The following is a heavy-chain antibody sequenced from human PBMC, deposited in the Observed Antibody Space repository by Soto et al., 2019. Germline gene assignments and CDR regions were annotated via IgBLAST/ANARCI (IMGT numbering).Heavy chain of an antibody. Sequence: SETLSLTCTVSGGSISSYYWSWIRQPPGKGLEWIGYIYYSGSTNYNPSLKSRVTISVDTSKNQFSLKLSSVTAADTAVYYCARSGGTVTFDYWGQGTLVTVSS. V-gene: IGHV4-59*08. CDR3: ARSGGTVTFDY. J-gene: IGHJ4*02. CDR1: GGSISSYY. CDR2: IYYSGST. D-gene: IGHD4-17*01.